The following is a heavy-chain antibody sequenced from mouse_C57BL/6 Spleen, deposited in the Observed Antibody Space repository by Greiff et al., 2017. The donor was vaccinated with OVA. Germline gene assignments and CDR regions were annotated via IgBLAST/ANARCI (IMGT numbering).Heavy chain of an antibody. D-gene: IGHD2-5*01. CDR2: IDPEDGET. CDR1: GFNIKDYY. J-gene: IGHJ4*01. Sequence: VQLQQSGAELVKPGASVKLSCTASGFNIKDYYMHWVKQRTEQGLEWIGRIDPEDGETNYAPKFQGKATITADTSSTTAYLQLSSLTSEDTAVYYCAGYSNSFFDYAMDYWGQGTSVTVSS. V-gene: IGHV14-2*01. CDR3: AGYSNSFFDYAMDY.